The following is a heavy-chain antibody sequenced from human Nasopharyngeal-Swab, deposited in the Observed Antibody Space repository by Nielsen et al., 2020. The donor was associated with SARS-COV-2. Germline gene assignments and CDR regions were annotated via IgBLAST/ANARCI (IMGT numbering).Heavy chain of an antibody. D-gene: IGHD3-3*01. J-gene: IGHJ6*03. V-gene: IGHV1-69*01. CDR3: ARVRNFWSGYPNYYYYYYMDV. Sequence: WVRQAPGQGLKWMGGIIPIFGTANYAQKFQGRVTITADESTSTAYMELSSLRSEDTAVYYCARVRNFWSGYPNYYYYYYMDVWGKGTTVTVSS. CDR2: IIPIFGTA.